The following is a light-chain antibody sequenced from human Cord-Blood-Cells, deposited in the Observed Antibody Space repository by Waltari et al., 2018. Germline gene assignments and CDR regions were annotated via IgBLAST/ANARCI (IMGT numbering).Light chain of an antibody. Sequence: DIQMTQPPSSLSASVGDRLTITCRASQSISSYLNLYQQKPGKAHKLLIYAASSLQSGVPSRFSGSGSGTDFTLTISSLQPEDFATYYCQQSYSTLWTFGQGTKVEIK. CDR1: QSISSY. CDR2: AAS. V-gene: IGKV1-39*01. CDR3: QQSYSTLWT. J-gene: IGKJ1*01.